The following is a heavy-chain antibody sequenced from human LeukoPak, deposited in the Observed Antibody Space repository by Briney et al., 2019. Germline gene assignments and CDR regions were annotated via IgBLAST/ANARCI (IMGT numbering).Heavy chain of an antibody. V-gene: IGHV3-23*01. CDR2: ISGGGGTTYYA. J-gene: IGHJ4*02. CDR1: GFXFTSYA. Sequence: GGSLRLSCAASGFXFTSYAISWVRQSPGKGLEWVSLISGGGGTTYYAYYADSVKGRFTISRDNSKNTLYLQMNSLRAEDTAVYYCAKFYDILTGYFDYWGQGTLVTVSS. CDR3: AKFYDILTGYFDY. D-gene: IGHD3-9*01.